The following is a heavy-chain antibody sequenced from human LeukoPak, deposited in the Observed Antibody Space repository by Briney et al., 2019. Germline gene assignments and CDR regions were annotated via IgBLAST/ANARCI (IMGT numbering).Heavy chain of an antibody. CDR3: ATEGSSPKYFDF. CDR1: GFTFSDVW. V-gene: IGHV3-15*01. D-gene: IGHD1-26*01. Sequence: GSLRLSCAASGFTFSDVWMSWVRPAPGMGLEWLGRIRSKTHGGTTDYAAPVKGRFSISRDDSKNTLYLQMNSLETEDTAVYYCATEGSSPKYFDFWGQGTLVTVSS. CDR2: IRSKTHGGTT. J-gene: IGHJ4*02.